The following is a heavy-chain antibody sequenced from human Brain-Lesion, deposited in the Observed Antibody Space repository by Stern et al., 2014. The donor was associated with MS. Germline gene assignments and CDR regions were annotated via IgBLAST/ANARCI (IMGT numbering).Heavy chain of an antibody. D-gene: IGHD3-3*01. Sequence: MQLVESGAEVKKPGASVKVSCKTSGFIFTGYYIHWVRQAPGQGLEWMAWVNPNTGGRKYAKKFQGRVTMSRDTSISTAYVELSSLTSDDTAVYYCARDQRGITIFGVVTDYYYLGMDVWGQGTTVTVSS. V-gene: IGHV1-2*02. J-gene: IGHJ6*02. CDR2: VNPNTGGR. CDR1: GFIFTGYY. CDR3: ARDQRGITIFGVVTDYYYLGMDV.